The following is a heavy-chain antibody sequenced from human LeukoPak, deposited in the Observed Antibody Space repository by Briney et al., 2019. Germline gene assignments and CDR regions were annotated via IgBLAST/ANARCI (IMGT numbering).Heavy chain of an antibody. V-gene: IGHV4-39*07. CDR1: GGSISSSSYY. Sequence: SETLSLTCTVSGGSISSSSYYWGWIRQPPGKGLEWIGSIYYSGSTYYNPSLKSRVTISVHTSKTQFSLKLTSVTAADTAVYYCARLGPGGHGEFDYWGQGTLVTVSS. CDR2: IYYSGST. J-gene: IGHJ4*02. D-gene: IGHD3-10*01. CDR3: ARLGPGGHGEFDY.